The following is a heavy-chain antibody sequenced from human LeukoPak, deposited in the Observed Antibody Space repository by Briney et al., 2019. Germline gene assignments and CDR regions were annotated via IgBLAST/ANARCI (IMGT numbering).Heavy chain of an antibody. CDR2: VRGKPYGATT. V-gene: IGHV3-49*04. Sequence: GSLRLSCTASAFTVGDYAMNWVRQAPGKGLGGVGFVRGKPYGATTEYAASVKGRFTISRDDSKSIAYLQMNSLKTEDTAVYYCTRAQTEVGAKYYFDYWGQGTLVTVSS. J-gene: IGHJ4*02. CDR3: TRAQTEVGAKYYFDY. D-gene: IGHD1-26*01. CDR1: AFTVGDYA.